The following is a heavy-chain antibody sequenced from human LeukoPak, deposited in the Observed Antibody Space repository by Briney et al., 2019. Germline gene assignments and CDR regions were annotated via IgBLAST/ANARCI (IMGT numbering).Heavy chain of an antibody. V-gene: IGHV3-9*01. CDR3: AKDIRSSGPPYYFDY. CDR2: ISWNSGSI. Sequence: HSGRSLRLFCAASGFTFDDYAMHWVRQAPGKGLEWVSGISWNSGSIGYADSVKGRFTISRDNAKNSLYLQMNSLRAEDTALYYCAKDIRSSGPPYYFDYWGQGTLVTVSS. J-gene: IGHJ4*02. CDR1: GFTFDDYA. D-gene: IGHD6-19*01.